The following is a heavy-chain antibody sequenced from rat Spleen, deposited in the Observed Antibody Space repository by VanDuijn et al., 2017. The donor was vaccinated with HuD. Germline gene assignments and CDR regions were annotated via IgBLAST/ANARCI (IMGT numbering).Heavy chain of an antibody. Sequence: EVQLVESDGGLVQPGRSLKLSCAASGFTFSDYNMAWVRQSPKKGLEWVATIIYDGSRTFYRDSVKGRCTISRDNAKSTLYLHMDSLTSEDTATYYCATGPRILRLDWFAYWGQGTLVTVSS. D-gene: IGHD1-6*01. CDR1: GFTFSDYN. CDR3: ATGPRILRLDWFAY. V-gene: IGHV5S10*01. CDR2: IIYDGSRT. J-gene: IGHJ3*01.